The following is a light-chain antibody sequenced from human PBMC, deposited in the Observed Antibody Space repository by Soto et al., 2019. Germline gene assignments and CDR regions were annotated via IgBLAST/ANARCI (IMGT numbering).Light chain of an antibody. Sequence: DIQMTQSPSSLSASVGDRVTITCRASQSISNYLNWYQQKPGKAPKLLIYAASSLRSGVPSRFSGRGSGTDFTLTISSPQPEDFATYYCQQSYTTPLTFGGGTKVEIK. CDR1: QSISNY. V-gene: IGKV1-39*01. CDR2: AAS. J-gene: IGKJ4*01. CDR3: QQSYTTPLT.